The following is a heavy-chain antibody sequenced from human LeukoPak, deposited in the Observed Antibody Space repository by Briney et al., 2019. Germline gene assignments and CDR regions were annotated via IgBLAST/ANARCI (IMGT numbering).Heavy chain of an antibody. D-gene: IGHD1-26*01. CDR3: AGWHSFAHWFDP. Sequence: SETLSLTCTVSGGSISSYYWSWIRQPAGKGLEWIGRIYTSGSTNYNPSLKSRVTMSVDTSKNQFSLKLSSVTAADTAVYYCAGWHSFAHWFDPWGQGTLVTVSS. CDR2: IYTSGST. J-gene: IGHJ5*02. V-gene: IGHV4-4*07. CDR1: GGSISSYY.